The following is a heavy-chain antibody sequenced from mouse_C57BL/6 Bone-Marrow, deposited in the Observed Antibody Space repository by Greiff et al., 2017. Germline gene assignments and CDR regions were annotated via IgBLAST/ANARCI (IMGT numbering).Heavy chain of an antibody. CDR1: GYTFTSYW. D-gene: IGHD1-1*01. CDR3: ASHYCSSFYY. J-gene: IGHJ2*01. CDR2: MYPGSGST. Sequence: VQLQQPGAELVKPGASVKMSCKASGYTFTSYWITWVKQRPGQGLEWIGDMYPGSGSTNYNEKFKSKATLTVDTSSSSAYMQLSSLTSAASAVYYCASHYCSSFYYWGQGTTLTVSS. V-gene: IGHV1-55*01.